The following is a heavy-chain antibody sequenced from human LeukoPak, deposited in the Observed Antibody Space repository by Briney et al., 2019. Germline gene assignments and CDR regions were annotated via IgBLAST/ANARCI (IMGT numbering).Heavy chain of an antibody. V-gene: IGHV3-23*01. J-gene: IGHJ3*02. Sequence: PGGSLRLSCAASGFTFSSYAMSWVRQAPGKGLEWVSAISGSGGSTYYADSVKGRFTISRDNAKNSLYLQMNSLRAEDTAVYYCARDSPRLDFWSGYDAFDIRGQGTMVTVSS. CDR2: ISGSGGST. CDR1: GFTFSSYA. D-gene: IGHD3-3*01. CDR3: ARDSPRLDFWSGYDAFDI.